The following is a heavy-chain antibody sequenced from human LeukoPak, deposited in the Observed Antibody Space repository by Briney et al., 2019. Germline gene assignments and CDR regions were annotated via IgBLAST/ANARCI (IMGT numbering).Heavy chain of an antibody. CDR3: TRVECTDGSCYTFDY. J-gene: IGHJ4*02. V-gene: IGHV4-39*07. Sequence: SETLSLTCTFSGGSITSRTYYWGWIRQPPGKGLEWIGSIHYNGSTYYSPSLKSRVTISVDTSKNQFSLMLRSVTAADTAVYYCTRVECTDGSCYTFDYWGPGTLVIVSS. CDR2: IHYNGST. D-gene: IGHD2-15*01. CDR1: GGSITSRTYY.